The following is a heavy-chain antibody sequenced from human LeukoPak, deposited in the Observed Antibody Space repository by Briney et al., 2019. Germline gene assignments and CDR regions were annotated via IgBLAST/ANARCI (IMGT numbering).Heavy chain of an antibody. J-gene: IGHJ3*02. CDR1: GDSISSGDYY. Sequence: SETLSLTCTVSGDSISSGDYYWSWIRQPAGNGLEWIGRISSSGSTNYNPSLKSRVTISVDTSKNQFSLKLSSVTAADTAMYFCARGPYSYDSSGAFDIWGQGTMVTVSS. CDR3: ARGPYSYDSSGAFDI. D-gene: IGHD3-22*01. V-gene: IGHV4-61*02. CDR2: ISSSGST.